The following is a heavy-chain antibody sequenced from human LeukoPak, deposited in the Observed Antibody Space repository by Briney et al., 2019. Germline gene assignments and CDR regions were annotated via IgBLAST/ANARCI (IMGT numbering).Heavy chain of an antibody. Sequence: SETLSLTCAVYGGAFSGYHWNWLRQAPGKGLEWIGEINHRGMTNYNPSLKSRVIISADTSKNQFSLKLDSVTAADTAIYYCARDPTSGISVPHYFDDWGQGTLVTVSS. CDR2: INHRGMT. D-gene: IGHD1-26*01. CDR3: ARDPTSGISVPHYFDD. CDR1: GGAFSGYH. J-gene: IGHJ4*02. V-gene: IGHV4-34*01.